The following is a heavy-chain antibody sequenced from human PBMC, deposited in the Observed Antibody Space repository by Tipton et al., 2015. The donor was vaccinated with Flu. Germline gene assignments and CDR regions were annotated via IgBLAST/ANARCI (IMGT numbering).Heavy chain of an antibody. Sequence: SLRLSCVASGFSFISYAMSWVRQAPGKGLEWVSGISGRGSDINYSDSVKGRFTISRDKTKNTLYLQMNSLRAEDTAIYYCAKRGTVSTTAADYYFDYWGQGTLITVSS. V-gene: IGHV3-23*01. CDR3: AKRGTVSTTAADYYFDY. CDR2: ISGRGSDI. D-gene: IGHD5/OR15-5a*01. J-gene: IGHJ4*02. CDR1: GFSFISYA.